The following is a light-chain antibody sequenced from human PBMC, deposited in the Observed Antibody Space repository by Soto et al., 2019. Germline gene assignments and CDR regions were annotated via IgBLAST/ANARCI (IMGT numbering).Light chain of an antibody. CDR3: SSYTSSSTYV. J-gene: IGLJ1*01. CDR1: SSDVGGYNY. CDR2: DVS. Sequence: QSALPQPASVSGSLGQWITISCTGTSSDVGGYNYVSWYQQHPGKAPKLMIYDVSNRPSGVSNRFSGSKSVNTASLTISGLQAEDEADYYCSSYTSSSTYVFGTGTKLTVL. V-gene: IGLV2-14*01.